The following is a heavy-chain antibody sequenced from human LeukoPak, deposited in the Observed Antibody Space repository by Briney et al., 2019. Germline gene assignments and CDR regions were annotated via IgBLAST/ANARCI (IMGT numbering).Heavy chain of an antibody. Sequence: GGSLRLSCAASGFTFDDYAMHWVRQAPGKGLEWVSGISWNSGSIGYADSVKGRFTISRDNAENSLYLQMNSLRAEDTALYYCGRGGGSYYYYGMDVWGQGTTVTVSS. CDR2: ISWNSGSI. CDR1: GFTFDDYA. J-gene: IGHJ6*02. V-gene: IGHV3-9*01. CDR3: GRGGGSYYYYGMDV. D-gene: IGHD2-15*01.